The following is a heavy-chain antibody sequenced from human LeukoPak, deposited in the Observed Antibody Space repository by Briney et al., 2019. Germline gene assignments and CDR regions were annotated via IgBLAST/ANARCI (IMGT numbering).Heavy chain of an antibody. V-gene: IGHV1-18*01. Sequence: ASVKVSCKASGYTFTSYGISWVRQAPGQGLEWMGWISAYNGNTNYAQKLRGRVTMTTDTSTSTAYMELRSLRSDDTAVYYCTRHPSRDGYKHFDYWGQGTLVTVSS. CDR3: TRHPSRDGYKHFDY. D-gene: IGHD5-24*01. J-gene: IGHJ4*02. CDR2: ISAYNGNT. CDR1: GYTFTSYG.